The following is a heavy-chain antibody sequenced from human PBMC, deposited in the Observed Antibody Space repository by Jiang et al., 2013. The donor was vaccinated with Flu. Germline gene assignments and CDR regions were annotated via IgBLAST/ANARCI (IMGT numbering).Heavy chain of an antibody. J-gene: IGHJ4*02. CDR3: ARIMYYLDGSGFEGSYFDH. CDR1: GDHFSSYA. CDR2: VIPIFGKV. Sequence: SCTASGDHFSSYAISWVRQAPGQGLEWVGGVIPIFGKVDYAQKFQGRLTITADESADESTSTAYMELTGLRSEDTAVYYCARIMYYLDGSGFEGSYFDHWGQGTLVTVSS. D-gene: IGHD3-22*01. V-gene: IGHV1-69*01.